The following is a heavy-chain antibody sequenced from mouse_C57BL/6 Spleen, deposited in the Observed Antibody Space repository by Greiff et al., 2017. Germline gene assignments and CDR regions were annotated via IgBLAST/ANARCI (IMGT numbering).Heavy chain of an antibody. Sequence: EVKLVESGGGLVKPGGSLKLSCAASGFTFSDYGMHWVRQAPEKGLEWVAYISSGSSTIYYADTVKGRFTISRDNAKNTLFLQMTSLRSEDTAMYYCARQDDYQFLFAYWGQGTLVTVSA. CDR2: ISSGSSTI. J-gene: IGHJ3*01. D-gene: IGHD2-4*01. V-gene: IGHV5-17*01. CDR1: GFTFSDYG. CDR3: ARQDDYQFLFAY.